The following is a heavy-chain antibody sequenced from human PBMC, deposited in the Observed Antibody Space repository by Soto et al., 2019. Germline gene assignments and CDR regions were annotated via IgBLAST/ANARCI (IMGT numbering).Heavy chain of an antibody. Sequence: QVQLVQSGAEVKKPGASVKVSCKASGYTFSSYGISWVRQAPGQGLEWMGWIRAYNGNTNYAQKLQGRVTMTTDTSTSTAYMELRRLRSDDSAVYYCARYSYGLGSFDYWGQGTLVTVSS. CDR3: ARYSYGLGSFDY. V-gene: IGHV1-18*01. J-gene: IGHJ4*02. CDR1: GYTFSSYG. CDR2: IRAYNGNT. D-gene: IGHD5-18*01.